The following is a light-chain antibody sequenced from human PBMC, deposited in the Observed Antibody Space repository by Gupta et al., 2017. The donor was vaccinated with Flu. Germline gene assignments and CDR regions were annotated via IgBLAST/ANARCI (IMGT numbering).Light chain of an antibody. CDR2: AAS. CDR3: QHSYSTSR. J-gene: IGKJ1*01. Sequence: DIQMTQSPSSLSASVGDRVTITCRASQSISSYLNWYQQKPGKAPKLLIYAASRFKSGVTSRFSGSGAVKDFTLTSSRPQNEDFANYYWQHSYSTSRFGQGTKVEIK. CDR1: QSISSY. V-gene: IGKV1-39*01.